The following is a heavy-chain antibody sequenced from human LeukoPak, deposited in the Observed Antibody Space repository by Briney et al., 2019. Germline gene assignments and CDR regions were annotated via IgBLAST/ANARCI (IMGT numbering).Heavy chain of an antibody. J-gene: IGHJ4*02. D-gene: IGHD4-17*01. CDR3: ARDDYGDVDY. Sequence: GGSLRLSCAASGFTFDDYAMHWVRQAPGKGLEWVSGISWNSGSIGYVDSVKGRFTISRDNAKNSLYLQMNSLRAEDTAVYYCARDDYGDVDYWGQGTLVTVSS. CDR1: GFTFDDYA. CDR2: ISWNSGSI. V-gene: IGHV3-9*01.